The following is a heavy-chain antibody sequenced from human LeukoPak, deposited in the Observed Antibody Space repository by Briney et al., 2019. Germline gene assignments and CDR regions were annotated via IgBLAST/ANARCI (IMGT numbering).Heavy chain of an antibody. V-gene: IGHV5-51*01. CDR2: IYPGDSDT. CDR3: ARQSSGLRFLEWLPSAGDYYYYGVDV. Sequence: GESLKISCKGSGYSFTSYWIGWVRQMPGKGLEWMGIIYPGDSDTRYSPSFQGQVTISADKSISTAYLQWSSLKASDTAMYYCARQSSGLRFLEWLPSAGDYYYYGVDVWGQGTTVTVSS. CDR1: GYSFTSYW. D-gene: IGHD3-3*01. J-gene: IGHJ6*02.